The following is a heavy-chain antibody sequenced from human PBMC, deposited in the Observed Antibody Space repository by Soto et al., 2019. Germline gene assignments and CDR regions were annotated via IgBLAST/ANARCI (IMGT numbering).Heavy chain of an antibody. CDR3: ARDGPYYYASRMDV. Sequence: EGQLVESGGGLVQPGGSLRLSCVASGIPVSSNYMTWVRQAPGKGLEWVSVLHSGGDTYYANSVKGRFTISRHDSTNTVFLQMNSLTAEDTAVYYCARDGPYYYASRMDVWGQGTTVTVSS. CDR1: GIPVSSNY. D-gene: IGHD3-10*01. V-gene: IGHV3-53*04. CDR2: LHSGGDT. J-gene: IGHJ6*02.